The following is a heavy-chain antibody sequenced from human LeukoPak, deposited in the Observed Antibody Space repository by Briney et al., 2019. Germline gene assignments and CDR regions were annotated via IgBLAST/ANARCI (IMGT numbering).Heavy chain of an antibody. Sequence: SETLSLTSALYGGSFSGYYWSWIRQPPGKGLEWMGEINHSGSTNYNPSLKSRVTISVATSKTKFSLRLSSVTAADTAVYYCARGGYSSSWYEYYDYMDVWGKGTTVTVSS. CDR3: ARGGYSSSWYEYYDYMDV. CDR1: GGSFSGYY. D-gene: IGHD6-13*01. V-gene: IGHV4-34*01. CDR2: INHSGST. J-gene: IGHJ6*03.